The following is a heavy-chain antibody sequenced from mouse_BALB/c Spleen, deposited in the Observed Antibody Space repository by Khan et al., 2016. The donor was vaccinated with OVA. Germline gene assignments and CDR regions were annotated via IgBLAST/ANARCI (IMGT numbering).Heavy chain of an antibody. V-gene: IGHV3-6*02. CDR3: ARDYCGSSWYFDV. J-gene: IGHJ1*01. CDR1: GYSITSGYY. D-gene: IGHD1-1*01. CDR2: IRYDGNN. Sequence: EVKLLESGPGLVKPSQSLSLTCSVTGYSITSGYYWNWIRQFPGNKLEWMGYIRYDGNNNYSPSLKNRISITRDTSKNQFFLRLNSVTTEDTATYYCARDYCGSSWYFDVWGAGTTVTVSS.